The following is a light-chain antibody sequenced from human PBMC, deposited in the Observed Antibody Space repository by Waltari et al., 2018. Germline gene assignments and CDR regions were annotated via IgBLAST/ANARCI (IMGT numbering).Light chain of an antibody. Sequence: QSALTLPASVSGSPGQSISISCTGTSNDIGSHNRASWYQHHPGKAPKLLIYEVNKWPSGVSGRFSGSKSGNTASLTISGLQAEDEGDYYCCSYRGGHSWVFGGGAKLTVL. J-gene: IGLJ3*02. CDR1: SNDIGSHNR. CDR3: CSYRGGHSWV. V-gene: IGLV2-23*02. CDR2: EVN.